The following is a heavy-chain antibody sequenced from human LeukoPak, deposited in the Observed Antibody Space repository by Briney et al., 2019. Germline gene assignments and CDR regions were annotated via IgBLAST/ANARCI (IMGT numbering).Heavy chain of an antibody. V-gene: IGHV3-7*01. D-gene: IGHD2-8*02. CDR1: GFTFSNHW. CDR3: ARGQVPVGFDY. CDR2: INQDGSEK. Sequence: GGSLRLSCAASGFTFSNHWMSWVRQAPGKGLEWVANINQDGSEKYYVDSVKGRFTVSRDNAKNSLYLQMNSLRDEDTAVYYCARGQVPVGFDYWGQGTLVTVSS. J-gene: IGHJ4*02.